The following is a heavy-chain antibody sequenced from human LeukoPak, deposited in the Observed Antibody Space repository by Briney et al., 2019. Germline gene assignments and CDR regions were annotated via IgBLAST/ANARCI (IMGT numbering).Heavy chain of an antibody. CDR1: GYTFTGYY. CDR2: INPNSGGT. D-gene: IGHD5-18*01. CDR3: AAAKRRGYSYGYSGY. J-gene: IGHJ4*02. V-gene: IGHV1-2*02. Sequence: ASVKVSCKASGYTFTGYYMHWVRQAPGQGLEWMGWINPNSGGTNYAQKFQGRVTMTRDTSISTAYMELSRLRSEDTAVYYCAAAKRRGYSYGYSGYWGQGTLVTVSS.